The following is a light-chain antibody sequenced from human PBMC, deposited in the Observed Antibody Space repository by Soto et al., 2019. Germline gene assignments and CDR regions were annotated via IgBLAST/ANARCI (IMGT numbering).Light chain of an antibody. CDR3: QRYNRWPLA. J-gene: IGKJ4*01. CDR2: DAY. Sequence: ENMTSQSPSTLSVSPGERDTLSCRASQGIGSTLAWYQQKPGQTPRLLIYDAYIRATGVPARFSASGSGTEFTLTINSLQSEDFAVYYCQRYNRWPLAFGGGTKVDI. CDR1: QGIGST. V-gene: IGKV3-15*01.